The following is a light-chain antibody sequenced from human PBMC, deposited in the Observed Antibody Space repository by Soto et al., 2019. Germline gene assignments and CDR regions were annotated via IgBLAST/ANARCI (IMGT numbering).Light chain of an antibody. CDR1: SSNIGAGYD. Sequence: QYVLTQPTSVSGAPGQTVTISCTGSSSNIGAGYDVHWYQQLPGTAPKLLLYGATNRPSGIPDRFSGSKSGTSASLAITWLQAEDEAHYYCQSYDSSLTGSVFGGGTQLTVL. V-gene: IGLV1-40*01. J-gene: IGLJ2*01. CDR3: QSYDSSLTGSV. CDR2: GAT.